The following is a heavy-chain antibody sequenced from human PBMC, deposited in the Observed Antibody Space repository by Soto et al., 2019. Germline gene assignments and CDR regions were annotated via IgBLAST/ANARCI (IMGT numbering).Heavy chain of an antibody. J-gene: IGHJ5*02. CDR1: GGTFSSYA. CDR3: ASPSVVVVPAGWFDP. CDR2: IIPIFGTA. V-gene: IGHV1-69*06. Sequence: QVQLVQSGAEVKKPGSSVKVSCKASGGTFSSYAISWVRQAPGQVLEWLGGIIPIFGTANYAQNFQGRVTITADKSTSTAYIELCSLRSEDTAVYYCASPSVVVVPAGWFDPWGQGTLVTVSS. D-gene: IGHD2-2*01.